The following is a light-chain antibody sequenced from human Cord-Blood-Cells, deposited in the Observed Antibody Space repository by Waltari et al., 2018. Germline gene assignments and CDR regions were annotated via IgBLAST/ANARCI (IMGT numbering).Light chain of an antibody. CDR2: GAS. Sequence: EIVMPHSPATLSVSPGERATVSCRASQSVSSNLAWYQQKPGQAPRLLIYGASTRATGIPARFSGSGSGTEFTLTISSLQSEDFAVYYCQQYNNWPLTFGGGTKVEIK. V-gene: IGKV3-15*01. CDR3: QQYNNWPLT. J-gene: IGKJ4*01. CDR1: QSVSSN.